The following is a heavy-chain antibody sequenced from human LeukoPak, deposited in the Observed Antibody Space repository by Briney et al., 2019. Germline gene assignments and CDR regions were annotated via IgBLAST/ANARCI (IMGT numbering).Heavy chain of an antibody. J-gene: IGHJ4*02. CDR1: GFTFSDYY. D-gene: IGHD1-7*01. CDR2: ISSSSSYT. V-gene: IGHV3-11*06. CDR3: ARWGVLELVFDY. Sequence: SGGSLRLSCAASGFTFSDYYMSWIRQAPGKGLEWVSYISSSSSYTNYADSVKGRFTISRDNAKNSLYLQMNSLRADDTAVYYCARWGVLELVFDYWGQGTLVTVSS.